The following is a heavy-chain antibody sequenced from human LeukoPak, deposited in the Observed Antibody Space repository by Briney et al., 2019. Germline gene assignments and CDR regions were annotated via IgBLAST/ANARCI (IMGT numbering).Heavy chain of an antibody. CDR3: ASSRIAAAGLFDY. D-gene: IGHD6-13*01. CDR2: ISSSSSYI. CDR1: GFTFSSYS. J-gene: IGHJ4*02. Sequence: PGGSLRLSCAASGFTFSSYSMNWVRQAPGKGLEWVSSISSSSSYIYYADSVKRRFTISRDNAKNSLYLQMNSLRAEDTAVYYCASSRIAAAGLFDYWGQGTLVTVSS. V-gene: IGHV3-21*01.